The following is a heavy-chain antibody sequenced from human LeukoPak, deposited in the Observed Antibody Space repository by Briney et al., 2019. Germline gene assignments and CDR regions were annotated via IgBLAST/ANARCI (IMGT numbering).Heavy chain of an antibody. V-gene: IGHV1-46*01. CDR1: GYTFTSYY. J-gene: IGHJ5*02. CDR2: INPSGGST. D-gene: IGHD1-7*01. Sequence: ASVKVSCKASGYTFTSYYMHWVRQAPGQGLEWMGIINPSGGSTSYAQKFQGRVTMTRDMSTRTVYMELSSLRSEDTAVYYCARGGAPFTGNLGWFDPWGQGTLVTVSS. CDR3: ARGGAPFTGNLGWFDP.